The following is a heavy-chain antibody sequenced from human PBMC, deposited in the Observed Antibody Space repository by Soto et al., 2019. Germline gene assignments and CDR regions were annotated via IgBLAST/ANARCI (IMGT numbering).Heavy chain of an antibody. D-gene: IGHD3-22*01. J-gene: IGHJ4*02. V-gene: IGHV3-30*18. CDR1: GFTFSSHG. CDR2: LSFDGHHK. Sequence: PGGSLRLSCSASGFTFSSHGMHWIRQAPGKGLEWVAVLSFDGHHKYFADSVKGRFTISRDNSRSTLYLHMNSLRVEDTAVYYCAKDRLPYHCDSSGRDHWGQGTLFTVAS. CDR3: AKDRLPYHCDSSGRDH.